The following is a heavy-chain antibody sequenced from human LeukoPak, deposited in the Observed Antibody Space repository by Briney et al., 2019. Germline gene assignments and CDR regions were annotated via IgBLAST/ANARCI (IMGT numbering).Heavy chain of an antibody. CDR2: INPNSGGT. Sequence: ASVKVSCKACGYTFTGYYMHWVRPAPGQGLEWMGWINPNSGGTNYAQKFQGRVTMTRDTSISTAYMELSRLRSDDTAVYYCARDLSYYDFWSGYLRDYWGQGTLVTVSS. D-gene: IGHD3-3*01. J-gene: IGHJ4*02. CDR1: GYTFTGYY. V-gene: IGHV1-2*02. CDR3: ARDLSYYDFWSGYLRDY.